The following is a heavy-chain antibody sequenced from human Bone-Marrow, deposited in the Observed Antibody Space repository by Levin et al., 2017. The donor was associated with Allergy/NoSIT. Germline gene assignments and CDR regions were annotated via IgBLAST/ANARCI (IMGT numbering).Heavy chain of an antibody. Sequence: PSETLSLTCAASGFTVGNNYMSWVRQAPGKGLEWVSLMYSGGTTSYANSVKGRFTISRDSSKNTLYLQMDSLRVEDTAVYYCAGGPSRGYWGQGTLVTVSS. D-gene: IGHD3-16*01. CDR1: GFTVGNNY. J-gene: IGHJ4*02. V-gene: IGHV3-53*01. CDR2: MYSGGTT. CDR3: AGGPSRGY.